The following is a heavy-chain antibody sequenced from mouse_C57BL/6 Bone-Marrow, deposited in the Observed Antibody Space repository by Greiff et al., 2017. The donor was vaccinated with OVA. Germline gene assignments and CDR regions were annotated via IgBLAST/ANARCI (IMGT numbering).Heavy chain of an antibody. Sequence: EVQRVESGPGLVKPSQSLSLTCSVTGYSITSGYYWNWIRQFPGNKLEWMGYISYDGSNNYNPSLKNRISITRDTSKNQFFLKLNSVTTEDTATYYCTRRDSYYSNYPYAMDYWGQGTSVTVSS. J-gene: IGHJ4*01. CDR2: ISYDGSN. V-gene: IGHV3-6*01. CDR3: TRRDSYYSNYPYAMDY. D-gene: IGHD2-5*01. CDR1: GYSITSGYY.